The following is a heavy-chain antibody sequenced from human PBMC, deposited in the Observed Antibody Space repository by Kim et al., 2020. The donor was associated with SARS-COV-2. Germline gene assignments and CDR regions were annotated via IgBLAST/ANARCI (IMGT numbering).Heavy chain of an antibody. D-gene: IGHD3-22*01. CDR3: ASRINYYDSSGYGDAFDI. CDR1: GGSISSGGYY. Sequence: SETLSLTCTVSGGSISSGGYYWSWIRQHPGKGLEWIGYIYYSGSTYYNPSLKSRVTISVDTSKNQFSLKLSSVTAADTAVYYCASRINYYDSSGYGDAFDIWGQGTMVTVSS. CDR2: IYYSGST. V-gene: IGHV4-31*03. J-gene: IGHJ3*02.